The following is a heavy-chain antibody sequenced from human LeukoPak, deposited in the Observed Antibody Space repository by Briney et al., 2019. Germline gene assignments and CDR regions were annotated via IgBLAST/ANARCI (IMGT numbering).Heavy chain of an antibody. CDR3: AREDYVRGGFPTFYYYYYMDV. D-gene: IGHD3-10*02. CDR2: IYSGGST. J-gene: IGHJ6*03. CDR1: GFTVSGNY. Sequence: PGGSLRLSCAASGFTVSGNYMSWVRQAPGKGLEWISVIYSGGSTHYADSVKGRFTISRDKFNNTLWLHMTNLRAEDTAVYYCAREDYVRGGFPTFYYYYYMDVWGKGTTVTVSS. V-gene: IGHV3-66*01.